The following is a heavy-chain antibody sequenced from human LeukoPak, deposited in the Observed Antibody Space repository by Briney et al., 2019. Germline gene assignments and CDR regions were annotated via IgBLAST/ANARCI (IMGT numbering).Heavy chain of an antibody. CDR2: IPYDGSNK. CDR3: AKDSHAGGYDSTRSEKYYFDY. Sequence: PGRSLRLSCAASGFTFSSYGMHWVRQAPGKGLEWVAVIPYDGSNKYYADSVKGRFTISRDNSKNTLYLQMNSLRAEDTAVYYCAKDSHAGGYDSTRSEKYYFDYWGQGTLVTVSS. J-gene: IGHJ4*02. D-gene: IGHD5-12*01. V-gene: IGHV3-30*18. CDR1: GFTFSSYG.